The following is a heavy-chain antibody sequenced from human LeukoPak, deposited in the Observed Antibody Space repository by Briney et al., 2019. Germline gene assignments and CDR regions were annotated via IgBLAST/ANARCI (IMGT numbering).Heavy chain of an antibody. CDR3: ARDGYSGSDAL. V-gene: IGHV4-59*01. CDR2: IYHSGST. Sequence: PSETLSLTCTVSGGSISTYYWSWIRQPPGKGLEWIGYIYHSGSTNYNPSLKSRVTISVDTSQNQFSLKLGSVTAADTAVYYCARDGYSGSDALWGQGTLVTVSS. J-gene: IGHJ4*02. D-gene: IGHD5-12*01. CDR1: GGSISTYY.